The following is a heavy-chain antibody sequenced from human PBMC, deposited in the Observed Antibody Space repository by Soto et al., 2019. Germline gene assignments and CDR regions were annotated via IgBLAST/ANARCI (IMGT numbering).Heavy chain of an antibody. CDR1: GFSFSKYG. J-gene: IGHJ5*02. CDR3: AKDRVIQLLPIWPDP. CDR2: VSSDGSNK. Sequence: QVRLVESGGGVLQPGTSLRLSCAASGFSFSKYGMHWVRQAPGKGLEWVAFVSSDGSNKYYADSVKGRFTISRDNSKSMMYLQVDSLRVDDTAVYYCAKDRVIQLLPIWPDPWGQGTLVTVSS. D-gene: IGHD2-2*01. V-gene: IGHV3-30*18.